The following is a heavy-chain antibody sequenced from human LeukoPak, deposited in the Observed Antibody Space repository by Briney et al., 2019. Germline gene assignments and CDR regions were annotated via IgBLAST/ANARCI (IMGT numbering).Heavy chain of an antibody. CDR3: ARDGHTSSFVY. CDR1: GFTFSSYW. Sequence: PGGSLRLSCAASGFTFSSYWMHWVRQAPGQGLVWVSHINSDGSSTTYADSVKGRFTISRDNAKNTLYLQMNSLRAEDTAVYYCARDGHTSSFVYWGQGTLVTVSS. D-gene: IGHD6-6*01. V-gene: IGHV3-74*01. J-gene: IGHJ4*02. CDR2: INSDGSST.